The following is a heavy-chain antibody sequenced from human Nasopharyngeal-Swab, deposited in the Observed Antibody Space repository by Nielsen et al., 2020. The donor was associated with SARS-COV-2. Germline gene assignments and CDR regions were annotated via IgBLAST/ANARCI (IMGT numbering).Heavy chain of an antibody. Sequence: SGPTLVQPTQTLTLTCTFSGFSLSTRAVNVAWIRPPPGKALEWLALIRWNDDTHYSPSLKSRLTVTKDTSKNQVFLTMTNVDPVDTATYFCAQDFDWKMHYWGQGTLVTVSS. CDR1: GFSLSTRAVN. J-gene: IGHJ4*02. D-gene: IGHD3-9*01. CDR2: IRWNDDT. CDR3: AQDFDWKMHY. V-gene: IGHV2-5*01.